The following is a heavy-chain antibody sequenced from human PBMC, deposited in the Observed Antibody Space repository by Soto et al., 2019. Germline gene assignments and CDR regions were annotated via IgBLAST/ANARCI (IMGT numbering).Heavy chain of an antibody. J-gene: IGHJ4*02. V-gene: IGHV1-69*13. CDR2: IIPIFGTA. D-gene: IGHD6-13*01. CDR3: ARIAAAGNRPHYSFDY. CDR1: GGTFSSYA. Sequence: ASVKVSCKASGGTFSSYAISWVRQAPGQGLEWMGGIIPIFGTANYAQKFQGRVTITADESTSTAYMELSSLRSEDTAVYYCARIAAAGNRPHYSFDYWGQGTLVTGSS.